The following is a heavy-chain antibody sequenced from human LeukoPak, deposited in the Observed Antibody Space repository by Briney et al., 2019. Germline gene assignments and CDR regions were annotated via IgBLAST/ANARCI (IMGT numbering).Heavy chain of an antibody. CDR2: ISGSGGRT. V-gene: IGHV3-23*01. Sequence: SGGSLRLSCAASGFTFSSYAMSWVRQAPGGGLEWVSSISGSGGRTYSADSVKGRFTISRDKSKNTLYLQMNSLRAEDTAIYYCARSAEDTAMDWAFDIWGQGTMVTVSS. CDR1: GFTFSSYA. D-gene: IGHD5-18*01. J-gene: IGHJ3*02. CDR3: ARSAEDTAMDWAFDI.